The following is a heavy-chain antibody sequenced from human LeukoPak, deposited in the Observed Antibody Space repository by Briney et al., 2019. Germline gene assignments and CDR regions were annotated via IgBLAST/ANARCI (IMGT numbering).Heavy chain of an antibody. CDR2: ISAYNGNT. CDR3: ARVVTYYYDSSGYFFLSYYYYYMDV. D-gene: IGHD3-22*01. V-gene: IGHV1-18*01. J-gene: IGHJ6*03. CDR1: GYTFTSYG. Sequence: ASVKVSCKASGYTFTSYGISWVRQAPGQGLEWMGWISAYNGNTNYAQKLQGRVSMTTDTSTSTAYMELRSLRSDDTAVYYCARVVTYYYDSSGYFFLSYYYYYMDVWGKGTTVTVSS.